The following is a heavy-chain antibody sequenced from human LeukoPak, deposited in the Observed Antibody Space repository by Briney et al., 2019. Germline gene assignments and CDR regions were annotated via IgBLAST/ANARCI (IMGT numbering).Heavy chain of an antibody. CDR1: GFTFSSYS. CDR3: ARDRANDYGDY. V-gene: IGHV3-48*01. CDR2: ISSSSSTI. Sequence: PGGSLRLPCAASGFTFSSYSMNWVRQAPGKGLEWVSYISSSSSTIYYADSVKGRFTISRDNAKNSLCLQMNSLRAEGTAVYYCARDRANDYGDYWGQGTLVTVSS. J-gene: IGHJ4*02.